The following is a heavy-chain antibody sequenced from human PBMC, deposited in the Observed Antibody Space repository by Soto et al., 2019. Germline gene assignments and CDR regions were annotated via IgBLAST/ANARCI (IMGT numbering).Heavy chain of an antibody. CDR2: IWYDGSNK. CDR3: ARAAYYGSGSSAY. CDR1: GFTFSGFG. D-gene: IGHD3-10*01. V-gene: IGHV3-33*01. Sequence: GGSLRLSCAASGFTFSGFGMHWVRQAPGKGMEWVAVIWYDGSNKYYGDSVKGRFTISRDDSKNTLYLQMNSLRVEDTAVYYCARAAYYGSGSSAYWGQGPLVTVYS. J-gene: IGHJ4*02.